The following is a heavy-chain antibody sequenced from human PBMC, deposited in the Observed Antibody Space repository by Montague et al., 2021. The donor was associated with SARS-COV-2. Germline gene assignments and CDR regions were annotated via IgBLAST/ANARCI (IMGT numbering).Heavy chain of an antibody. Sequence: SETLSLTCSVSGGPFSSTSFYWGWIRQSPGKGLEWVANFHYNGITYYNPSLKSRVTLSVDPSTNQFFLKLTSVTAADTAVYYCARPRPGGPNNWFDTWGQGILVTVSS. CDR3: ARPRPGGPNNWFDT. CDR2: FHYNGIT. J-gene: IGHJ5*02. V-gene: IGHV4-39*01. CDR1: GGPFSSTSFY. D-gene: IGHD6-6*01.